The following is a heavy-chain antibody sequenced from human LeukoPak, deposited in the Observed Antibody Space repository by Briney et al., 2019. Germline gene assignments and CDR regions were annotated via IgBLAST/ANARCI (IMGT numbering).Heavy chain of an antibody. CDR3: ASRGGSDY. D-gene: IGHD1-26*01. Sequence: GGSLRLSCAASGFTFSNYAMHWVRQAPGKGLEWVSLISSGGTYEYYADSVKGRFTISRDNAKNSLYLQMNSLRAEDTAVYYCASRGGSDYWGQGTLVTVSS. CDR1: GFTFSNYA. V-gene: IGHV3-30*07. J-gene: IGHJ4*02. CDR2: ISSGGTYE.